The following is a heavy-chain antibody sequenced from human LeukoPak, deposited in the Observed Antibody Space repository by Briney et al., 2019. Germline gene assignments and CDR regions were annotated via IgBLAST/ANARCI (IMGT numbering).Heavy chain of an antibody. J-gene: IGHJ4*02. D-gene: IGHD3-9*01. CDR3: AREYHYDILTGYIGY. CDR2: INAGNGNT. CDR1: GYTFTSYA. V-gene: IGHV1-3*01. Sequence: GASVKVSCKASGYTFTSYAMHWVRQAPGQRLEWMGWINAGNGNTKYSQKFQGRVTITRDTSASTAYMELSSLRSEDTAVYYCAREYHYDILTGYIGYWGQGTLVTVSS.